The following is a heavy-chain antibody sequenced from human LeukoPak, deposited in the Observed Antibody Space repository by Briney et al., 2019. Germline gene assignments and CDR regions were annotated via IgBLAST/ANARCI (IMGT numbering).Heavy chain of an antibody. V-gene: IGHV5-51*01. D-gene: IGHD1/OR15-1a*01. CDR3: ARPILVQNAFDI. CDR2: IYPGDSDT. J-gene: IGHJ3*02. Sequence: GESLQISCKGSGSSFTSYWIGWGRPLPGKSLEWMGIIYPGDSDTRYSPSFQGQVTISADKSISTAYLQWSSLKASDTAMYYCARPILVQNAFDIWGQGTVVTVSS. CDR1: GSSFTSYW.